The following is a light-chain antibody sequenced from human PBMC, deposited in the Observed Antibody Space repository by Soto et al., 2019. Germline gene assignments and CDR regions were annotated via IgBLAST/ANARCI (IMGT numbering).Light chain of an antibody. CDR2: GAS. CDR1: QSINSDY. Sequence: DIVLTQSPGTLSLSPGIRATLSCRASQSINSDYLAWYQHKPCQAPRLLIYGASSRATGIPDRFSGSGSGTDFTLTINRVEPEDFVVYYCHQYGSSPITFGQGTRLEIK. J-gene: IGKJ5*01. V-gene: IGKV3-20*01. CDR3: HQYGSSPIT.